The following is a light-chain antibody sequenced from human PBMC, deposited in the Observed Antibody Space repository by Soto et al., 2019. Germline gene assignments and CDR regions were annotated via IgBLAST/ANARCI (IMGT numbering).Light chain of an antibody. J-gene: IGKJ1*01. CDR3: QQYNNWPRT. Sequence: IVMTQSPDTLSVSLGERVTLSCRASQSVSSNLAWLQQKPGQAPRLLIFGASTRATDVPARFSGRGSGTDFTLTISSLQSEDFAIYYCQQYNNWPRTFGQGTKVDIK. V-gene: IGKV3-15*01. CDR2: GAS. CDR1: QSVSSN.